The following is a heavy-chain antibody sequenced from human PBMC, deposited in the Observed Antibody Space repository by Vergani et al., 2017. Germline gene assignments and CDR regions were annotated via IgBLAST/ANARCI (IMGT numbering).Heavy chain of an antibody. CDR1: GYSFTSYW. J-gene: IGHJ5*02. D-gene: IGHD3-22*01. CDR3: ARVGWSYYDSSGYYYTPGGWFDP. CDR2: IDPSDSYT. Sequence: EVPLVQSGAEVKKPGESLSIFCKGSGYSFTSYWISWVRQMPGKGLEWMGWIDPSDSYTNYSPSFQGHVTISADKSISTANLQWSSLKASDTAMYYCARVGWSYYDSSGYYYTPGGWFDPWGQGTLVTVSS. V-gene: IGHV5-10-1*03.